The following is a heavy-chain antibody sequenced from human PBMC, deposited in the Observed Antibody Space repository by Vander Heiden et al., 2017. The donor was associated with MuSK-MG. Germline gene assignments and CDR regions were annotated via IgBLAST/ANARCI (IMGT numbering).Heavy chain of an antibody. CDR1: GYSFTSHW. Sequence: EVQLVQSGAEVKQPGDTPRISCKGSGYSFTSHWISWVRQMPGKGLEWMGRIDPSDSDTNYSPSFQGHVIFSADKSISTAYLQWSSLKASDTAMYFCARADGAFDIWGQGTMVTVSS. V-gene: IGHV5-10-1*03. J-gene: IGHJ3*02. CDR3: ARADGAFDI. CDR2: IDPSDSDT.